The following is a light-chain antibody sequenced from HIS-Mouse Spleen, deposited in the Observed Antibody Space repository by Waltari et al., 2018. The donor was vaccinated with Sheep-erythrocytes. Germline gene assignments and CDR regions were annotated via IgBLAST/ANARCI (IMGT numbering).Light chain of an antibody. CDR1: QSLLHSNGYNY. V-gene: IGKV2-28*01. Sequence: DIVMTQSPLSLPVTPGEPASIPCRSSQSLLHSNGYNYLDWYLQKPGQSPQLLIYLGSNRVSGVPDRFSGSGSGTDFTLTINSLEAEDAATYYCHQSSSLPYTCGQGTKLEIK. CDR3: HQSSSLPYT. J-gene: IGKJ2*01. CDR2: LGS.